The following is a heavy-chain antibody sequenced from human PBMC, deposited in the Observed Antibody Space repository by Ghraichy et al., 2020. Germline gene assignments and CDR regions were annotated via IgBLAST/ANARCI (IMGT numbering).Heavy chain of an antibody. J-gene: IGHJ6*02. D-gene: IGHD6-13*01. CDR3: AKVGYSSSWYGDYYYYGMDV. CDR1: GFTFSSYA. Sequence: GGSLRLSCAASGFTFSSYAMSWVRQAPGKGLEWVSAISGSGGSTYYADSVKGRFTISRDNSKNALYLQMNSLRAEDTAVYYCAKVGYSSSWYGDYYYYGMDVWGQGTTVTVSS. CDR2: ISGSGGST. V-gene: IGHV3-23*01.